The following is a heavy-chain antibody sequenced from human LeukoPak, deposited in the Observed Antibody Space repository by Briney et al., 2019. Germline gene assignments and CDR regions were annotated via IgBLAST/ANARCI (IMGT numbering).Heavy chain of an antibody. CDR3: AKMEGAERRHYFDS. CDR1: GFTFSSHA. D-gene: IGHD1-1*01. J-gene: IGHJ4*02. CDR2: INAGGGDK. Sequence: PGGSLRLSCAASGFTFSSHAMSWVRQAPGKGLDWVSGINAGGGDKYYAVSVKGRFTISRDNSRNTLYLHMNGLTAEDTAIYYCAKMEGAERRHYFDSWGQGTLVSVSS. V-gene: IGHV3-23*01.